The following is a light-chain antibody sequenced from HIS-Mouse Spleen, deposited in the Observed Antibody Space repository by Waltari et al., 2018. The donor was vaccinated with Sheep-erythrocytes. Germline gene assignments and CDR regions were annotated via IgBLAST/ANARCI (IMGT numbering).Light chain of an antibody. CDR1: SSDVGSYNL. Sequence: QSALTQPASVSGSPGQSITIPCTGTSSDVGSYNLVSWYQQHPDKAPKLRIYEGSKRPSGCSNLFSGSKSGNTASLTISGLQAEDEADYYCCSYAGSSTPWVFGGGTKLTVL. J-gene: IGLJ3*02. CDR2: EGS. V-gene: IGLV2-23*01. CDR3: CSYAGSSTPWV.